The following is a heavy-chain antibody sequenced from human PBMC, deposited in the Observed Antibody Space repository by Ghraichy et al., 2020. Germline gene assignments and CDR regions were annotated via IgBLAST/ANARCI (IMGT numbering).Heavy chain of an antibody. V-gene: IGHV3-48*02. CDR3: ARDRDDIWGNYRYSFNY. D-gene: IGHD3-16*02. CDR1: GFSFSTYS. CDR2: ISGSSGSI. Sequence: GGSLRLSCAASGFSFSTYSMNWVRQAPGKGLEWLSYISGSSGSIYYADSVRGRFTVSRDNAKNSLFLQMNSLRDEDTAVYYCARDRDDIWGNYRYSFNYWGQGALVTVSS. J-gene: IGHJ4*02.